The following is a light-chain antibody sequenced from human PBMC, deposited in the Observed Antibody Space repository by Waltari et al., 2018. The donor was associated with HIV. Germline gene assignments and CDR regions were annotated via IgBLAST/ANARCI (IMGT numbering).Light chain of an antibody. CDR2: DNN. CDR1: TPNLETNY. Sequence: PVLTQPPSVSAAPGRSVTIPCSGSTPNLETNYDSWHQQLPGTAPKLLIYDNNKRPSGIPERFSGSKSATSATLGITGLQTGDEAEYFCGTWDSSLNTPVFGGGSRLTVL. J-gene: IGLJ2*01. CDR3: GTWDSSLNTPV. V-gene: IGLV1-51*01.